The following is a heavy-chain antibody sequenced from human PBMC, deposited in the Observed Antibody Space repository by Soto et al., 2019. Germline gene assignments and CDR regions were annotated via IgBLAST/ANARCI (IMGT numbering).Heavy chain of an antibody. CDR3: AKDPGPYYDILTGNNDAFDI. J-gene: IGHJ3*02. V-gene: IGHV3-9*01. D-gene: IGHD3-9*01. Sequence: EVQLVESGGGLVQPGRSLRLSCEASGFTFDDYAMHWVRQAPGKGLEWASGVGWNSGSIGYADSVKGRFTISRDNAKNSLYLQMNSLRAEDTALYYCAKDPGPYYDILTGNNDAFDIWGQGTMVTVSS. CDR1: GFTFDDYA. CDR2: VGWNSGSI.